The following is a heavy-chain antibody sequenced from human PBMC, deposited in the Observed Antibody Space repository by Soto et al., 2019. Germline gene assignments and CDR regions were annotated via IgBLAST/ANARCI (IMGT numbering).Heavy chain of an antibody. CDR1: GFTLTRSA. CDR2: ISAGGGGT. CDR3: AKDMGQWVETFAY. V-gene: IGHV3-23*01. J-gene: IGHJ4*01. D-gene: IGHD6-19*01. Sequence: GGSLRLSCAGSGFTLTRSAVSWVRQAPGKGLEWVSGISAGGGGTYYADSVKGRFTTSRDISKNTVYLQMNGLRVEDTAVYYCAKDMGQWVETFAYWGHGTLATVSS.